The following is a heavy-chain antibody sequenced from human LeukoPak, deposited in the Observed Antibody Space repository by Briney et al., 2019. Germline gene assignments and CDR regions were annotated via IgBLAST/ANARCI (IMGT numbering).Heavy chain of an antibody. CDR2: IYYSGST. V-gene: IGHV4-59*08. D-gene: IGHD3-9*01. CDR1: GVSISSYY. J-gene: IGHJ3*02. CDR3: ARRNVLTEGEAFDI. Sequence: SETLSLTCTVSGVSISSYYWSWIRQPPGKGLEWIGYIYYSGSTKYKPSLKSRVTISVDTSKNQFSLKLNSVTAADTAVYYCARRNVLTEGEAFDIWGQGTMVTVSS.